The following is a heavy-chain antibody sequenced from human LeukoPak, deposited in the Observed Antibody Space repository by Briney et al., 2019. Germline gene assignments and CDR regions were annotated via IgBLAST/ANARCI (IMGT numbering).Heavy chain of an antibody. CDR2: ISSSSSSR. D-gene: IGHD6-13*01. Sequence: GGSLRLSCAASGFTFSSYSMNWVRQAPGKGLEWVSYISSSSSSRYYADSVEGRFTISRDNAKNSLYLRMNSLRAEDTAVYYCARPVSAAGTVDYWGQGTLVTVSS. V-gene: IGHV3-48*04. CDR3: ARPVSAAGTVDY. CDR1: GFTFSSYS. J-gene: IGHJ4*02.